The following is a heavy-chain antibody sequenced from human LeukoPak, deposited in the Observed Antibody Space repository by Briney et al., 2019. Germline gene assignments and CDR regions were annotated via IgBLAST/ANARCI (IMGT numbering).Heavy chain of an antibody. D-gene: IGHD3-3*01. CDR2: IIPIFGTA. CDR1: GGTFSSYA. J-gene: IGHJ6*03. CDR3: ARHYIIRFGYYYYYYMDV. V-gene: IGHV1-69*13. Sequence: SVKVSCKASGGTFSSYAISWVRQAPGQGLEWMGGIIPIFGTANYAQKFQGRVTITADESTSTAYMELSSLRSEDTAVYYCARHYIIRFGYYYYYYMDVWGKGTTVTVSS.